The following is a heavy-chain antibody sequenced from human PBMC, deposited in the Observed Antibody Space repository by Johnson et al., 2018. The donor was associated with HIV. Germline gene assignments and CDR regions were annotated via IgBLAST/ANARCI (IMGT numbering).Heavy chain of an antibody. Sequence: QVQVVESEGGVVQPGRSLRLSCAASGFTFSSYAMHWVRQAPGKGLEWVAVISYDGSNKYYADSVKGRFTISRDNSKNTLYLQMNSLRAEDTAVYYFARAGRIFGVEDAFDIWGQGTMVTVSS. CDR2: ISYDGSNK. V-gene: IGHV3-30*04. D-gene: IGHD3-3*01. J-gene: IGHJ3*02. CDR3: ARAGRIFGVEDAFDI. CDR1: GFTFSSYA.